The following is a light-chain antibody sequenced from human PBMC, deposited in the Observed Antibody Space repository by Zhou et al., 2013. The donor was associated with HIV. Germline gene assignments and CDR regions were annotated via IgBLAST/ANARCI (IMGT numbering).Light chain of an antibody. Sequence: IQMTQSPSSVSASVGDRVTITCRASQGISNWLAWYQQKPGKAPNLLIYKASSLESGVPSRFSGSGSGTEFTLTISSLQPDDFATYYCQHMGTFGQGDQRWKSN. J-gene: IGKJ1*01. CDR3: QHMGT. CDR1: QGISNW. V-gene: IGKV1-5*03. CDR2: KAS.